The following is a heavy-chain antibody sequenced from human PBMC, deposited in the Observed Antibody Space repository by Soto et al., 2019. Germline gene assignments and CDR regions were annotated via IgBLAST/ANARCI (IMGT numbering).Heavy chain of an antibody. V-gene: IGHV1-8*01. CDR2: MNPNSGNT. CDR3: ARAIRVLRYFDWPRGVWFDP. CDR1: GYTFTSYD. Sequence: ASVKVSCKASGYTFTSYDINWVRQATGQGLEWMGWMNPNSGNTGYAQKFKGRVTMTRNTSISTAYMELSSLRSEDTAVYYCARAIRVLRYFDWPRGVWFDPWGRGTLVTVSS. J-gene: IGHJ5*02. D-gene: IGHD3-9*01.